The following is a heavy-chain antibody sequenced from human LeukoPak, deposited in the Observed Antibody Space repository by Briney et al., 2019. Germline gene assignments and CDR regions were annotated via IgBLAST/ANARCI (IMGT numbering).Heavy chain of an antibody. D-gene: IGHD6-13*01. Sequence: PGGSLRLSCTASGFTFSNYWMSWVRQVPGKGPEWVANIEQDGSEKYYVDSVEGRFAISRDNAQNSLYLQMNSLRVEDTAVYYCARWQPGFDPWGQGTLVTVSS. CDR1: GFTFSNYW. V-gene: IGHV3-7*01. CDR3: ARWQPGFDP. CDR2: IEQDGSEK. J-gene: IGHJ5*02.